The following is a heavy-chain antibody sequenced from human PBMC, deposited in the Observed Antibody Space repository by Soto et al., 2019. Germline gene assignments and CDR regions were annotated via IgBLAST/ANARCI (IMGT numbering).Heavy chain of an antibody. Sequence: GGSLRLSCAASGFTFSSYSMNWVHQAPGKGLEWVSSISSSSSYIYYADSVKGRFTISRDNAKNSLYLQMNSLRAEDTAVYYCARDLGYYGSGSYPWGQGTLVTVSS. CDR1: GFTFSSYS. CDR3: ARDLGYYGSGSYP. V-gene: IGHV3-21*01. D-gene: IGHD3-10*01. CDR2: ISSSSSYI. J-gene: IGHJ5*02.